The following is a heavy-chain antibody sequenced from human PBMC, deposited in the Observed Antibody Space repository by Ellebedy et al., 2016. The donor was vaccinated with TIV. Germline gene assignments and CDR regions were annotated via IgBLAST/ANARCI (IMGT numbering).Heavy chain of an antibody. J-gene: IGHJ6*02. CDR3: ARGKRGYSYGHDNFYGMDV. Sequence: ASVKVSCKTSGGTFSSYAMSWVRQAPGQGLEWMGGIIPFLNISLYAQKFQGRLTITADAATNTAYMELSSLRSEDTAVYFCARGKRGYSYGHDNFYGMDVWGQGTTVTVSS. D-gene: IGHD5-18*01. CDR1: GGTFSSYA. V-gene: IGHV1-69*10. CDR2: IIPFLNIS.